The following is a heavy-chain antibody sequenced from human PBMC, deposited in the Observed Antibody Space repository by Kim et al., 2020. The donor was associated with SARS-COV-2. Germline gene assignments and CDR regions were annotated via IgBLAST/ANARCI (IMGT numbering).Heavy chain of an antibody. CDR1: GFTFSNAW. CDR2: IKSKTDGGTT. Sequence: GGSLRLSCAASGFTFSNAWMSWVRQAPGKGLEWVGRIKSKTDGGTTDYAAPVKGRFTISRDDSKNTLYLQMNSLKTEDTAVYYCTTDANYYDSSGYYYVYYFDYWGQGTLVTVSS. V-gene: IGHV3-15*01. J-gene: IGHJ4*02. D-gene: IGHD3-22*01. CDR3: TTDANYYDSSGYYYVYYFDY.